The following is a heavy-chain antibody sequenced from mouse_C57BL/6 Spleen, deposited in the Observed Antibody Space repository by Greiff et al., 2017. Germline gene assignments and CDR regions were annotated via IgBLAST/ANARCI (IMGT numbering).Heavy chain of an antibody. CDR3: ARPYYGSSNWYFDV. CDR2: IDPNSGGT. CDR1: GYTFTSHW. J-gene: IGHJ1*03. V-gene: IGHV1-72*01. D-gene: IGHD1-1*01. Sequence: QVQLQQPGAELVKPGASVKLSCKASGYTFTSHWMHWVKQRPGRGLEWSGRIDPNSGGTKYNEKFKGKGTLTVDKPSSTDYLQLSSLTSEDSAVYYCARPYYGSSNWYFDVWGTGTTVTVSS.